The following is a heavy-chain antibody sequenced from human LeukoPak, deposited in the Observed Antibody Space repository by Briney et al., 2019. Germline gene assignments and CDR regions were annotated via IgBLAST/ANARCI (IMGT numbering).Heavy chain of an antibody. CDR3: ARGGIGVAGDFEY. V-gene: IGHV3-53*01. Sequence: GGSLRLSCAASGFTVSTDYMNWVRQAPGKGLEWVSVIYSGGSTYYADSVKGRFTISRDNSKNTLYLRMNSLRAEDTAVYYCARGGIGVAGDFEYWGQGTLVTVSS. J-gene: IGHJ4*02. D-gene: IGHD6-19*01. CDR2: IYSGGST. CDR1: GFTVSTDY.